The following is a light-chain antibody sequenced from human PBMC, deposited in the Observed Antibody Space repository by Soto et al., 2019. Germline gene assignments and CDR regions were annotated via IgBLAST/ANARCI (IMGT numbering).Light chain of an antibody. J-gene: IGKJ1*01. CDR3: QQYGSSPRT. Sequence: EIVLTQSPVTLSLSPGERATLCCRASQSVDTYLAWYQQKPGQAPRLLIYGASSRATGIPDRFSGSGSGTDFTLTIRRLEPDDFAVYYCQQYGSSPRTFGQGTKVDIK. V-gene: IGKV3-20*01. CDR1: QSVDTY. CDR2: GAS.